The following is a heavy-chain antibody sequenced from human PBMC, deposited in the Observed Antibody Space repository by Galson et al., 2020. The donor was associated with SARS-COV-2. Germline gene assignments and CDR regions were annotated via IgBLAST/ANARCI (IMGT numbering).Heavy chain of an antibody. CDR3: ARETDGHSSSWYDY. CDR2: ISYDRTTR. CDR1: GFTFSSSA. V-gene: IGHV3-30*04. Sequence: GGSLRLSCAASGFTFSSSAMHWVRQAPGKGLEWVAIISYDRTTRYNSDSVKGRFTISRDISKNTLYLQMNRLRPEDTGVYYCARETDGHSSSWYDYWGQGTLVTVSP. J-gene: IGHJ4*02. D-gene: IGHD3-22*01.